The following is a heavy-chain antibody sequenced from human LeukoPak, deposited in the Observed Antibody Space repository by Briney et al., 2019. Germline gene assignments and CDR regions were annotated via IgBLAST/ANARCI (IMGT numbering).Heavy chain of an antibody. V-gene: IGHV1-2*02. CDR2: INPNSGGT. CDR1: GYTFTGYY. D-gene: IGHD3-16*01. J-gene: IGHJ6*02. Sequence: ASVKVSCKASGYTFTGYYMHWVRQAPGQGLEWMGWINPNSGGTNYAQKFQGRVTTTRDTSISTAYMELSRLRSDDTAVYYCAREGRGGVMLELRYYYYYGMDVWGQGTTVTVSS. CDR3: AREGRGGVMLELRYYYYYGMDV.